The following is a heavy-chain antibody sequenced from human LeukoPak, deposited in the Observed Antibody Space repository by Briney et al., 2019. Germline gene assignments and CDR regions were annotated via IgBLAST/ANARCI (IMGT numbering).Heavy chain of an antibody. CDR2: ITSNGGNGGSI. CDR1: GFTFSSYA. CDR3: AKGDSGRSWFDS. V-gene: IGHV3-23*01. J-gene: IGHJ5*01. Sequence: PGGSLRLSCAASGFTFSSYAMSWVRQAPGKGLEWVSVITSNGGNGGSIYYADFVKGRFTISRDNSKNTLYLQMNSLTAEDTAVYYCAKGDSGRSWFDSWGQGTLVTVSS. D-gene: IGHD3-10*01.